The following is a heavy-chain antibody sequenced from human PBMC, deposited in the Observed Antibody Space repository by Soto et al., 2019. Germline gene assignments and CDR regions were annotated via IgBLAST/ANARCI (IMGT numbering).Heavy chain of an antibody. CDR1: GFTFSSYA. J-gene: IGHJ3*02. D-gene: IGHD4-4*01. CDR3: ARGPRNGAFDI. CDR2: ISGSGGST. V-gene: IGHV3-23*01. Sequence: GGSLRLSCAASGFTFSSYAMSWVRQAPGKGLEWVSAISGSGGSTYYADSVKGRFTISRDNAKNTVYLQMNSLRTEDTAVYYCARGPRNGAFDIWGQGTMVTVSS.